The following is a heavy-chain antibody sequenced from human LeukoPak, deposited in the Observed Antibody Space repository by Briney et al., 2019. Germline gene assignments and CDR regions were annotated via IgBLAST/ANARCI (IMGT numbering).Heavy chain of an antibody. CDR3: ASGVIVMATSSGAFDI. D-gene: IGHD5-24*01. CDR2: INPSGGST. V-gene: IGHV1-46*01. J-gene: IGHJ3*02. CDR1: GYTFTSYY. Sequence: ASVNVSCKASGYTFTSYYMHWVRQAPGQGLEWMGIINPSGGSTSYAQKFQGRVTMTRDTSTSTVYMELSSLRSEDTAVYYCASGVIVMATSSGAFDIWGQGTMVTVSS.